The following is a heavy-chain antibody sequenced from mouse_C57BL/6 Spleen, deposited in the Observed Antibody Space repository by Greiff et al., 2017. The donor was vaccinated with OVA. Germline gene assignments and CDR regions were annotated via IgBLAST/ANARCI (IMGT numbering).Heavy chain of an antibody. CDR1: VYTFTSYW. CDR3: ARFPTSYWYFDV. Sequence: QVQLQQPGAELVKPGASVKLSCKASVYTFTSYWMQWVKQRPGQGLEWIGEIDPSDSYTNYNQKFKGKATLTVDTSSSTAYMQLSSLTSEDSAVYYCARFPTSYWYFDVWGTGTTVTVSS. CDR2: IDPSDSYT. V-gene: IGHV1-50*01. J-gene: IGHJ1*03.